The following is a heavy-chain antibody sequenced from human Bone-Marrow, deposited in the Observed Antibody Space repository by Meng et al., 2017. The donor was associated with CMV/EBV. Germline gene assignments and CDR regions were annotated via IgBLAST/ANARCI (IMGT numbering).Heavy chain of an antibody. J-gene: IGHJ4*02. D-gene: IGHD3-10*01. CDR2: VSADNGDT. V-gene: IGHV1-18*01. CDR1: GYIFGEYD. Sequence: ASVKVSCKTSGYIFGEYDINWVRQAPGQGLEWMGCVSADNGDTKYAQKVQDRVRLTRDTYTKTAYMELRTLRSDDTAIYYCARGGGESKFDFWGRGTLVTVSS. CDR3: ARGGGESKFDF.